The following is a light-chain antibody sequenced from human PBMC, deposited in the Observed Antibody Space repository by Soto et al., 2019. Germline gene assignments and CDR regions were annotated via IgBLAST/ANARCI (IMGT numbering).Light chain of an antibody. CDR2: DVS. CDR3: SSYTISSTLVL. J-gene: IGLJ2*01. CDR1: SSDVGGYNY. V-gene: IGLV2-14*01. Sequence: QSALTQPASVSGSPGQSITSSCTGTSSDVGGYNYVSWYQQHPGKAPKLMIYDVSNRPSGVSNRFSGSKSGNTASLTISGLQAEDEADYYCSSYTISSTLVLFGGGTKLTVL.